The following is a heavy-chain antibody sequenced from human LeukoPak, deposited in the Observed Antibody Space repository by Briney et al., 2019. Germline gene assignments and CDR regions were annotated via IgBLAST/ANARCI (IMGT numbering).Heavy chain of an antibody. V-gene: IGHV1-8*02. Sequence: ASVKVSCKTSGYTFTNYDINWVRQATGQGLEWLGLMSPGSGYTGYAQKFQGRVTMTRDISITTAYVELSSLRSHDTAVYYCARGIEAGVDYWGQGTLVTVPS. CDR3: ARGIEAGVDY. J-gene: IGHJ4*02. CDR1: GYTFTNYD. D-gene: IGHD6-25*01. CDR2: MSPGSGYT.